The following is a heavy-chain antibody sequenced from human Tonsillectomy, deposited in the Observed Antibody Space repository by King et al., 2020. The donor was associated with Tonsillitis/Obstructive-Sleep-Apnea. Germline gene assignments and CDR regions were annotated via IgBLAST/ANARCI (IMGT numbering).Heavy chain of an antibody. CDR2: IYYSGST. CDR1: GGSISSYY. V-gene: IGHV4-59*08. J-gene: IGHJ4*02. CDR3: ARHPGGRYYEMDF. Sequence: TVSGGSISSYYWSWIRQPPGKGLEWIGYIYYSGSTNYNPYLKSRVTISVDTSKNQLSLKLSSVTAADTAVYYCARHPGGRYYEMDFWGQGTLVTVS. D-gene: IGHD1-26*01.